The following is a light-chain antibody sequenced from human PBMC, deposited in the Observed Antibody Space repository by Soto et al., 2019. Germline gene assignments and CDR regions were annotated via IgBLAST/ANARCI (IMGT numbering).Light chain of an antibody. Sequence: QSVLTQPASVSGSPGQSITISCTGTSTDVGGHYYVSWYQQHPGKAPKLIIYDVTDRPSGVSHRFSGSKSGNTASLTISGLQAEDEADYSCTSYTSTNSYVAVGGGTKLTVL. CDR1: STDVGGHYY. CDR3: TSYTSTNSYVA. CDR2: DVT. J-gene: IGLJ2*01. V-gene: IGLV2-14*03.